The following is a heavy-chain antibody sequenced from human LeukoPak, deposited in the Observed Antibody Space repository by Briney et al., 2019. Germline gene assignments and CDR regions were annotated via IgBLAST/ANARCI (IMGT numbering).Heavy chain of an antibody. CDR3: AREVPSGSYDY. CDR2: ISSSSYI. CDR1: GFTFSSYG. D-gene: IGHD1-26*01. Sequence: GGSLRLSCAASGFTFSSYGMHWVRQAPGKGLEWVSSISSSSYIYYADSVKGRFTISRDNAKNSLYLQMNSLRAEDTAVYYCAREVPSGSYDYWGQGTLVTVSS. V-gene: IGHV3-21*01. J-gene: IGHJ4*02.